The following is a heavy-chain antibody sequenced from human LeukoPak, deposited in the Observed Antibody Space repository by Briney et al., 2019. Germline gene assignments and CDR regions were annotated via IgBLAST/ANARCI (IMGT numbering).Heavy chain of an antibody. Sequence: SETLSLTCTVSGGSISSSSYYWGWIRQPPGKGLEWIGSIYYSGSTYYNPSLKSRVTISVDTSKKQFSLKLSSVTAADTAVYYCARREVVAVNNWFDPWGQGTLVTVSS. CDR3: ARREVVAVNNWFDP. CDR2: IYYSGST. V-gene: IGHV4-39*01. CDR1: GGSISSSSYY. J-gene: IGHJ5*02. D-gene: IGHD2-15*01.